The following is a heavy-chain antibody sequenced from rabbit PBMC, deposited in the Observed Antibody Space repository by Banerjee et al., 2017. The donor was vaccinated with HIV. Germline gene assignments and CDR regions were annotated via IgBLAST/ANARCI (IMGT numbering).Heavy chain of an antibody. CDR2: IDTGSSGST. CDR1: GFSFSSGYD. J-gene: IGHJ4*01. Sequence: QEQLVESGGGLVQPEGSLTLTCTASGFSFSSGYDMSWVRQAPGKGLEWIGYIDTGSSGSTYYASWAKGRFTISKTSSTTVTLQMTSLIAADTATYFCTRNLALWGPGTLVTVS. V-gene: IGHV1S45*01. CDR3: TRNLAL.